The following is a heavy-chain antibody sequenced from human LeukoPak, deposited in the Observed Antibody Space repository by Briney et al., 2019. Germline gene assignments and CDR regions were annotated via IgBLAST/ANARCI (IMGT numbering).Heavy chain of an antibody. V-gene: IGHV3-53*01. CDR2: IYSSGNT. CDR1: GFTVSSNY. J-gene: IGHJ5*02. CDR3: AREVGATRGLDP. Sequence: GGSLRLSCAASGFTVSSNYMSWVRQAPGEGLEWVSIIYSSGNTYYADSVKGRFTISRDTSKNTLYLQMNSLRAEDTAFYYCAREVGATRGLDPWGQGTLVTVSS. D-gene: IGHD1-26*01.